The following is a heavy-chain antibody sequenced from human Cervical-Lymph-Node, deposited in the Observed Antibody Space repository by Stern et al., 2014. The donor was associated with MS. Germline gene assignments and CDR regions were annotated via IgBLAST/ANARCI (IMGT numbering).Heavy chain of an antibody. CDR2: IYPADSDT. Sequence: QLVQSGTEVKKSGESVTISCRGSGYGFTGHWIALLRQMPGKGLEWIGIIYPADSDTIYSPSFRGQVTISADKSISTAYLQWNSLRASDTAMYYCARQFCSGDTCDPTIDYWGQGTLVTVSS. V-gene: IGHV5-51*01. J-gene: IGHJ4*02. CDR1: GYGFTGHW. CDR3: ARQFCSGDTCDPTIDY. D-gene: IGHD2-15*01.